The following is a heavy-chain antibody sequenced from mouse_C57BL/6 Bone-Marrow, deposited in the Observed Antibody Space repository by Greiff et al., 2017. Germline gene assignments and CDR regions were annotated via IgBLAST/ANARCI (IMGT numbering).Heavy chain of an antibody. J-gene: IGHJ3*01. CDR2: ISDGGSYT. CDR1: GFTFSSYA. V-gene: IGHV5-4*01. CDR3: ARNLFAY. Sequence: EVQLQQSGGGLVKPGASLKLSCAASGFTFSSYAMSWVRQTPEKRLEWVATISDGGSYTYYPDNVKGRFTISRDNAKNNLYLQMSHLKSEDTAMYYCARNLFAYWGQGTLVTVSA.